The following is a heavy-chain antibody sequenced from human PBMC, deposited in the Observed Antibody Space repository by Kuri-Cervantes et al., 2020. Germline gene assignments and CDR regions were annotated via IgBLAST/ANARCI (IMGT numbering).Heavy chain of an antibody. J-gene: IGHJ4*02. D-gene: IGHD3-22*01. CDR1: GFTFSSYA. V-gene: IGHV3-23*01. CDR3: AKDYYDTSGAY. Sequence: GESLKISCAASGFTFSSYAMNWVRQAPGKGLEWVSAIGDSGGSTYYADSVKGRFTISRDNSKNTLSLQMNSLRAEDTAVYYCAKDYYDTSGAYWGQGTLVTVSS. CDR2: IGDSGGST.